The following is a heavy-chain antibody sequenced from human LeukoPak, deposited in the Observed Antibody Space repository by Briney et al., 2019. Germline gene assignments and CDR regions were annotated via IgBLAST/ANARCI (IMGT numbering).Heavy chain of an antibody. CDR3: ARIGGGSWRNPGYWFDP. V-gene: IGHV4-39*01. CDR1: GASISSASDY. CDR2: IYYGGST. Sequence: SETLSLTCAVSGASISSASDYWGWIRQPPGKGLEWLGSIYYGGSTYDTPSLRSRVTISVDTSKNQFSLKLTSVTAADTAVYYCARIGGGSWRNPGYWFDPWGQGTLVTVSS. D-gene: IGHD2-15*01. J-gene: IGHJ5*02.